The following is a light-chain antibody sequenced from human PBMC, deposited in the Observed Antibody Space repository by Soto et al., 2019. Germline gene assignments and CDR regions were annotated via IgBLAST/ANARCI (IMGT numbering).Light chain of an antibody. CDR3: QQYNSSPAA. Sequence: RVMTQSPDTLSVSPGERATLSCRASETVRSNLAWYQQKPGQAPRLLIFGTSSRATGIPDRFSGSGSGTDFTLTISSLQPDDFATYYCQQYNSSPAAFGQGTKVDIK. CDR2: GTS. CDR1: ETVRSN. V-gene: IGKV3D-15*01. J-gene: IGKJ1*01.